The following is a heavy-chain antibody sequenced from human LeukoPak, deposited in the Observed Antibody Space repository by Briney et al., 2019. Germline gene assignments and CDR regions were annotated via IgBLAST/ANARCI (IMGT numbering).Heavy chain of an antibody. J-gene: IGHJ4*02. Sequence: SVKVSCKASGYTFTGYYMHWVRQAPGQGLEWMGRIIPILGIANYAQKFQGRVTITADKSTSTAYMELSSLRSEDTAVYYCARAGAVGATFDYWGQGTLVTVSS. D-gene: IGHD1-26*01. CDR2: IIPILGIA. CDR3: ARAGAVGATFDY. V-gene: IGHV1-69*04. CDR1: GYTFTGYY.